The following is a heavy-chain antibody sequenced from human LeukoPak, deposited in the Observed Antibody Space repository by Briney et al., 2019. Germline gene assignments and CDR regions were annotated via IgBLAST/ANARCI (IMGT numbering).Heavy chain of an antibody. D-gene: IGHD1-26*01. CDR2: IYYSGST. J-gene: IGHJ3*02. CDR3: ASDSGSYLDTFDI. Sequence: SETLSLTCTVSGRSISSYYWSWLRQPPGKGLEWLGCIYYSGSTKYNPSLKSRVTISLDTSKNQFSLKLSSVTAADTAVYYCASDSGSYLDTFDIWGQGTMVTVSS. CDR1: GRSISSYY. V-gene: IGHV4-59*08.